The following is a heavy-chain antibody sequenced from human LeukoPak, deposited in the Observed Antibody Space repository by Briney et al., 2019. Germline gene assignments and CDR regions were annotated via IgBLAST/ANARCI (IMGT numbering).Heavy chain of an antibody. J-gene: IGHJ4*02. V-gene: IGHV4-4*02. CDR1: GGSISSSNW. CDR3: ARGSAAGTPSWFDY. Sequence: PSGTLSLTCAVSGGSISSSNWWSWVRQPPGKGLEWIGEIYHSGSTNYNPSLKSRVTISVDKSKNQFSLKLSYVTAADTAVYYCARGSAAGTPSWFDYWGQGTLVTVSS. D-gene: IGHD6-13*01. CDR2: IYHSGST.